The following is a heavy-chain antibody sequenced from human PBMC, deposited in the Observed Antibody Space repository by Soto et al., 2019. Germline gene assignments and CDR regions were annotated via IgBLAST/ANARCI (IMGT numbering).Heavy chain of an antibody. J-gene: IGHJ4*02. CDR2: IIPYYNTL. Sequence: VQSGAEVRKPGSSVKLSCXASEGTFNSYAIAXXXXXPGQGLEWTGGIIPYYNTLNYAQKFQDRVTITADDSTNTVYMELSSLRSDDTAVYFCASGASRWYPYFFDSWAQGTLVTVSS. CDR3: ASGASRWYPYFFDS. D-gene: IGHD6-13*01. V-gene: IGHV1-69*01. CDR1: EGTFNSYA.